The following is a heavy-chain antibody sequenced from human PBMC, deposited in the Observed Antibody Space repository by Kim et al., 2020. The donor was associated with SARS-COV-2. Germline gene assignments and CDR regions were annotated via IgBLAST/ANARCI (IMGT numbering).Heavy chain of an antibody. V-gene: IGHV1-69*13. CDR3: ARSVGYCSGGSCTLYGDPKPYFDY. CDR1: GGTFSSYA. CDR2: IIPIFGTA. J-gene: IGHJ4*02. D-gene: IGHD2-15*01. Sequence: SVKVSCKASGGTFSSYAISWVRQAPGQGLEWMGGIIPIFGTANYAQKFQGRVTITADESTSTAYMELSSLRSEDTAVYYCARSVGYCSGGSCTLYGDPKPYFDYWGQGTLVTVSS.